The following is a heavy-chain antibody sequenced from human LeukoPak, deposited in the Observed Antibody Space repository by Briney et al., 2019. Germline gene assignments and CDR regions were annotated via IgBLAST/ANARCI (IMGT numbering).Heavy chain of an antibody. D-gene: IGHD3-22*01. CDR2: ISGSGGTT. Sequence: GGSPRLSCAASGFTFSSYAMTWVRQAPGKGLEWVSTISGSGGTTYYADSVKGRFTISRDNSKNTLYLQMNTLRAEDTAVYYCARAGHVITMIVVLDAFDIWGQGTMVTVSS. CDR3: ARAGHVITMIVVLDAFDI. V-gene: IGHV3-23*01. J-gene: IGHJ3*02. CDR1: GFTFSSYA.